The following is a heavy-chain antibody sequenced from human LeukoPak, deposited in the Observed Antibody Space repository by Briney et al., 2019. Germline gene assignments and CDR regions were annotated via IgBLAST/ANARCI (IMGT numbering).Heavy chain of an antibody. CDR1: GFIVSVSS. Sequence: GGSLSLSCAASGFIVSVSSTYLTWVRQPPGKGLEWVAGISWNRGSIGYADSVKGRFTISRDNAKNSLYLQMNSLRAEDTALYYCAKDALGYYDRSGRLDYWGQGTLVTVSS. D-gene: IGHD3-22*01. CDR2: ISWNRGSI. J-gene: IGHJ4*02. CDR3: AKDALGYYDRSGRLDY. V-gene: IGHV3-9*01.